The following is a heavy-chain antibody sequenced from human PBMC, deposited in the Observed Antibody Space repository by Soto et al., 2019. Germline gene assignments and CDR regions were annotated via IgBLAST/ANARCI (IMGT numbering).Heavy chain of an antibody. Sequence: QVQLVESGGGVVQPGRSLRLSCAASGFTFSSYGMHWVRQAPGKGLEWVAVIWYDGSNKYYADSVKGRFTISRDNSKNTLYLQMNSLRAEDTAVYYCARSQYYDFWSGFPDYYYYYGMDVWGQGTTVTVSS. CDR1: GFTFSSYG. D-gene: IGHD3-3*01. J-gene: IGHJ6*02. CDR2: IWYDGSNK. V-gene: IGHV3-33*01. CDR3: ARSQYYDFWSGFPDYYYYYGMDV.